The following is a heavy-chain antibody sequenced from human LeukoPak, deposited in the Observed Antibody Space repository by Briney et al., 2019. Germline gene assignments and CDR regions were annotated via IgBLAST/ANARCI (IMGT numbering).Heavy chain of an antibody. J-gene: IGHJ6*02. V-gene: IGHV3-48*03. CDR2: ISSSGSTI. D-gene: IGHD2-2*01. CDR3: ARGYCSSTSCSMPGRSLYYYYYGMDV. Sequence: PGGSLRLSCAASGFIFSSYEMNWVRQAPGKGLEWVSYISSSGSTIYYADSVKGRFTISRDNAKNSLYLQMNSLRAEDTAVYYCARGYCSSTSCSMPGRSLYYYYYGMDVWGQGTTVTVSS. CDR1: GFIFSSYE.